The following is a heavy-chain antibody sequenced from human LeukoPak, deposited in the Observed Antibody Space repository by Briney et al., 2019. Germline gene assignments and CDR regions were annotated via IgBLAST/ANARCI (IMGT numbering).Heavy chain of an antibody. CDR2: TSGSGGRT. V-gene: IGHV3-23*01. Sequence: GGSLRLSCVAYGVTFSSYAMSWVRQAPGKGLEWVSATSGSGGRTYYADSVKGRFTISRDNSKNTLYLQMNSLRAEYTAVYYCSTSQHEIYYDSSWPRFDPWGQGTLVTVSS. CDR1: GVTFSSYA. CDR3: STSQHEIYYDSSWPRFDP. J-gene: IGHJ5*02. D-gene: IGHD3-22*01.